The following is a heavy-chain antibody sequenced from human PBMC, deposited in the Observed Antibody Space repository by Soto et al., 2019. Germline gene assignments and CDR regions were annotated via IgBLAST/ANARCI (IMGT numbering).Heavy chain of an antibody. CDR3: ARVLGCSSTSCSPYFFDY. CDR2: ISSSGTTI. V-gene: IGHV3-48*03. J-gene: IGHJ4*02. CDR1: GFTFSDYE. Sequence: EVQLVESGGGLVQPGGSLRLSCAASGFTFSDYEMNWVRQAPGKGLEWISYISSSGTTIYYADSVKGRFTISRDNAKNSLYLQMNSLRADDTAVYYCARVLGCSSTSCSPYFFDYWGQGTLVTVSS. D-gene: IGHD2-2*01.